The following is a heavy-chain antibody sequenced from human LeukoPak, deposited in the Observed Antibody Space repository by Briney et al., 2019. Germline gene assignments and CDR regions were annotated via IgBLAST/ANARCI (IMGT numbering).Heavy chain of an antibody. V-gene: IGHV4-59*02. J-gene: IGHJ4*02. Sequence: SETLSLTCSVSGDSVSSTYWSWVRQPPGKGLEWIGYIYYSGSTNYNPSLKSRVTISLDTSKNQFSLKLSSVTAADTAVYYCARGDSSSPCYIDYWGQGILVTVSS. CDR1: GDSVSSTY. CDR2: IYYSGST. D-gene: IGHD6-6*01. CDR3: ARGDSSSPCYIDY.